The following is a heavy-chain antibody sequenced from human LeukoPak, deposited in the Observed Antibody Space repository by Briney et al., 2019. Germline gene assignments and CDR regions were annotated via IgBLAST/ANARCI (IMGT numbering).Heavy chain of an antibody. CDR3: ASSRRSARLQFDY. CDR1: GGSISSGDYY. D-gene: IGHD4-11*01. J-gene: IGHJ4*02. Sequence: SQTLSLTCTVSGGSISSGDYYWSWIRQTPGKGLEWIGYIYYSGSTYYNPSLKSRVTISVDTSKNQFSLKLSSVTAADTAVYYCASSRRSARLQFDYWGQGILVTVSS. V-gene: IGHV4-30-4*08. CDR2: IYYSGST.